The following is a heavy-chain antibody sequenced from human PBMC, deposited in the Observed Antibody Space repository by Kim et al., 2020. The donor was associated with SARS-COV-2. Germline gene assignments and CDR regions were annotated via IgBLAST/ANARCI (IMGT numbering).Heavy chain of an antibody. V-gene: IGHV3-30*18. Sequence: GGSLRLSCAASGFTFSSYGMHWVRQAPGKGLEWVAVISYDGSNKYYADSVKGRFTISRDNSKNTLYLQMNSLRAEVTAVYYCAKDLVPPYSSGWGGGMDVWGQGTTVTVSS. D-gene: IGHD6-19*01. CDR1: GFTFSSYG. CDR3: AKDLVPPYSSGWGGGMDV. J-gene: IGHJ6*02. CDR2: ISYDGSNK.